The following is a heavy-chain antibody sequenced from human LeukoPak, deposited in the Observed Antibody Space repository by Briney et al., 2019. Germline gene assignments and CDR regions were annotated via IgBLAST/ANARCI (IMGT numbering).Heavy chain of an antibody. V-gene: IGHV3-11*01. D-gene: IGHD3-22*01. Sequence: PGGSLRLSCAASGFTFSDYYMSWIRQAPGKGLEWVSYISSSGSTIYYADSVKGRFTISRDNAKNSLYLQMNSLRAEDTAVYYCAALFTYYYDSSGPYYFDYWGQGTLVTVSS. CDR3: AALFTYYYDSSGPYYFDY. J-gene: IGHJ4*02. CDR1: GFTFSDYY. CDR2: ISSSGSTI.